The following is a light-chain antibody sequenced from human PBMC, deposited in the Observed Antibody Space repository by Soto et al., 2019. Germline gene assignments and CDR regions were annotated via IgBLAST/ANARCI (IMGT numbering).Light chain of an antibody. J-gene: IGKJ2*01. CDR3: QQRYGVPYT. CDR2: SAS. CDR1: QSISTY. V-gene: IGKV1-39*01. Sequence: DIQMTQSPSSLSASVGDNLTITCRASQSISTYLNWYQHKPGTAPRVLINSASTLQSGVPSRFSGRGSGIDFSFILSTVQPEDFTFYFCQQRYGVPYTLGQGTKREIK.